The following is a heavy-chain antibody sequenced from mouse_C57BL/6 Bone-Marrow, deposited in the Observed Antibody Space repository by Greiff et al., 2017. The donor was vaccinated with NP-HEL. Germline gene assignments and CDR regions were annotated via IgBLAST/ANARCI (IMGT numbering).Heavy chain of an antibody. D-gene: IGHD1-1*02. J-gene: IGHJ2*01. CDR3: ARGRRWGYFDY. CDR1: GYTFTNYW. CDR2: IYPGGGYT. V-gene: IGHV1-63*01. Sequence: QVQLKESGAELVRPGTSVKMSCKASGYTFTNYWIGWAKQRPGHGLEWIGDIYPGGGYTNYNEKFKGKATLTADKSSSTAYMQVSSLTSEDSAIYYCARGRRWGYFDYWGQGTTLTVSS.